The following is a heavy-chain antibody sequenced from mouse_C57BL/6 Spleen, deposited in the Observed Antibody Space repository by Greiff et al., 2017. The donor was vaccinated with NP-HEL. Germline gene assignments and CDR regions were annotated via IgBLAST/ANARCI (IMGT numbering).Heavy chain of an antibody. D-gene: IGHD6-2*01. J-gene: IGHJ2*01. CDR2: ISYDGSN. V-gene: IGHV3-6*01. CDR1: GYSITSGYY. Sequence: ESGPGLVKPSQSLSLTCSVTGYSITSGYYWNWIRQFPGNKLEWMGYISYDGSNNYNPSLKNRISITRDTSKNQFFLKLNSVTTEDTATYYCARDLSPYWGQGTTLTVSS. CDR3: ARDLSPY.